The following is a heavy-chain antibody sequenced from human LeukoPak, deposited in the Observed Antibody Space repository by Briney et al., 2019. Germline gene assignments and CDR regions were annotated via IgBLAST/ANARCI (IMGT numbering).Heavy chain of an antibody. D-gene: IGHD2-21*01. CDR2: IWYDGSNE. CDR3: ARALWPYYFDY. V-gene: IGHV3-33*01. J-gene: IGHJ4*02. Sequence: GGSLILSCAASGFTFSSYGMHWVRQAPGKGLEWVAIIWYDGSNEYYADSAKGRFTISRDNSKNTLYLQMNSLRAEDTAVYYCARALWPYYFDYWGQGTLVTVSS. CDR1: GFTFSSYG.